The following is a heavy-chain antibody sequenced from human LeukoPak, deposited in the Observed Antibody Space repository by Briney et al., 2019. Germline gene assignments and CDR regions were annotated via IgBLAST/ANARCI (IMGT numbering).Heavy chain of an antibody. CDR2: IYTSGST. J-gene: IGHJ5*02. D-gene: IGHD6-13*01. Sequence: SETLSLTCTVSGGSISSYYWSWIRQPAGKGLEWIGRIYTSGSTNYNPSLKSRVTMSLDPSKNQLSLKLSSVTAADTAVYYCAAAAGRYNWFEPWGQGTLVTVSS. V-gene: IGHV4-4*07. CDR1: GGSISSYY. CDR3: AAAAGRYNWFEP.